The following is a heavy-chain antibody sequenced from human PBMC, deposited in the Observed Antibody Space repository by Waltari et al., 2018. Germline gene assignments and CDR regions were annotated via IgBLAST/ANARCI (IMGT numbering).Heavy chain of an antibody. CDR2: ISGSGGAT. V-gene: IGHV3-23*01. CDR1: GFTFSNYA. D-gene: IGHD2-2*01. J-gene: IGHJ4*02. CDR3: AKGGRVVVPAAGYFDN. Sequence: EVQLLESGGGLVQPGGSLRLSCAASGFTFSNYAVSWVRQAPGRWMGWVSGISGSGGATYYADSVRGRFSISRDNSQNTLYLQMNSLRAEDTAVYYCAKGGRVVVPAAGYFDNWGQGSLVTVSS.